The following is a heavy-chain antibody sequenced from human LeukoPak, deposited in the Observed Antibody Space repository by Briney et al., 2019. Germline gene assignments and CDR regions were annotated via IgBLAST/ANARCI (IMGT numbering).Heavy chain of an antibody. V-gene: IGHV3-7*01. Sequence: GGSLRLSCAASGFTFSYYYMSWVRQAPGKGLEWVANIKQDGSEQYYVESVKGRFTISKDNAKNSLSLQMNSLRAEDTAMYFCARDNNNLFDYWGQGTLVTVSS. CDR1: GFTFSYYY. D-gene: IGHD1/OR15-1a*01. CDR3: ARDNNNLFDY. CDR2: IKQDGSEQ. J-gene: IGHJ4*02.